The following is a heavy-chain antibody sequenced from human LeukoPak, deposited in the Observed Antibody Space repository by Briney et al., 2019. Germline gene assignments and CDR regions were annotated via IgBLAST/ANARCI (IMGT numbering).Heavy chain of an antibody. Sequence: TSETLSLTCTVSGGAISSYYWSWIRQPPGKGLEWIGYIYYSGSTNDNPSLKSRVTIAGDTSKNPFSLKMSSVTAADTAVYYCARAVQLERPPPLIGYYYMDVWGKGTTVTVSS. CDR2: IYYSGST. V-gene: IGHV4-59*01. CDR3: ARAVQLERPPPLIGYYYMDV. CDR1: GGAISSYY. J-gene: IGHJ6*03. D-gene: IGHD1-1*01.